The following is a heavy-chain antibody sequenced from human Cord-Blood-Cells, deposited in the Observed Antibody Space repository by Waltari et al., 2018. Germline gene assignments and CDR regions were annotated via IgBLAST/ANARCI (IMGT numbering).Heavy chain of an antibody. CDR3: ARSRATTVTTFDY. Sequence: GTANYAQKFQGRVTITADESTSTAYMELSSLRSEDTAVYYCARSRATTVTTFDYWGQGTLVTVSS. CDR2: GTA. J-gene: IGHJ4*02. V-gene: IGHV1-69*01. D-gene: IGHD4-17*01.